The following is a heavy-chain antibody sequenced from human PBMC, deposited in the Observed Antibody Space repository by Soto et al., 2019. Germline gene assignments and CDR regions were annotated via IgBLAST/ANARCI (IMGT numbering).Heavy chain of an antibody. D-gene: IGHD2-15*01. V-gene: IGHV3-73*01. Sequence: GRSLRLSCAASGFTFSGSAMHWVRQASGKGLEWVGRIRSKANSYATAYAASVKGRFTISRDDSKNTAYLQMNSLKTEDTAVYYCTSGVFGCSGGSCYSKGGYWGQGTLVTVSS. CDR2: IRSKANSYAT. CDR3: TSGVFGCSGGSCYSKGGY. CDR1: GFTFSGSA. J-gene: IGHJ4*02.